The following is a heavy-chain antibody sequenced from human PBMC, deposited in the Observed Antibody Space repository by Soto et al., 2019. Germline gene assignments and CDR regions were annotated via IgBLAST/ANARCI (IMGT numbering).Heavy chain of an antibody. D-gene: IGHD2-8*01. J-gene: IGHJ6*02. Sequence: EMQLVESGGGLVKSGGSLRLSCAASGFTFISHSMNWVRQAPGKGLEWVASISSSSSKIYYAESVKGRFTISRDKAENSLYLQMNSLRADDTAVYYCARWSGHCSNGVCVGLYFYYNGMDVWGQGPTVIVSS. CDR2: ISSSSSKI. V-gene: IGHV3-21*01. CDR3: ARWSGHCSNGVCVGLYFYYNGMDV. CDR1: GFTFISHS.